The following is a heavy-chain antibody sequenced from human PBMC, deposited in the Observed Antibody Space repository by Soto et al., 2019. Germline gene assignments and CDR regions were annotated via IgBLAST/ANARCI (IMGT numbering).Heavy chain of an antibody. CDR3: GRGRGNYYYYYGMDV. Sequence: SETLSLTCAVYGGSFSGYYWSWIRQPPGKGLEWIGEINHSGSTNYNPSLKSRVTISVDTSKNQFSLKLSSVTAADTALYYCGRGRGNYYYYYGMDVWGQGTTVTVSS. CDR2: INHSGST. D-gene: IGHD3-10*01. CDR1: GGSFSGYY. V-gene: IGHV4-34*01. J-gene: IGHJ6*02.